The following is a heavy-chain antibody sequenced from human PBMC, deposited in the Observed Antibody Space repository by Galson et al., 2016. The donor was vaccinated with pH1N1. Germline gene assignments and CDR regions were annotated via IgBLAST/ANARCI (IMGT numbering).Heavy chain of an antibody. CDR1: GGTFSSSA. CDR3: ARGPYYYGSGSEEN. V-gene: IGHV1-69*13. D-gene: IGHD3-10*01. Sequence: SVKVSCKASGGTFSSSAISWGFSSNAINWVRQAPGQGLERMGRIIPMFGTANYAQKFQGRVTITADESTRTAYMELSSLRSEDTAVYYCARGPYYYGSGSEENWGQGTLVTVSS. CDR2: IIPMFGTA. J-gene: IGHJ4*02.